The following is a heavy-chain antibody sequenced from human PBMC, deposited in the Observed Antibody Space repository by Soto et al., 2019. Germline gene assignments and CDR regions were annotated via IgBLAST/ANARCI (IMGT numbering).Heavy chain of an antibody. CDR3: ARDRSITMVRGVLYGMDV. V-gene: IGHV4-59*01. Sequence: SETLSLTCTVSGGSISSYYWSWIRQPPGKGLEWIGYIYYSGSTNYNPSLKSRVTISVDTSKNQFSLKLSSVTAADTAVYYCARDRSITMVRGVLYGMDVWGQGSTVTVSS. D-gene: IGHD3-10*01. CDR1: GGSISSYY. J-gene: IGHJ6*02. CDR2: IYYSGST.